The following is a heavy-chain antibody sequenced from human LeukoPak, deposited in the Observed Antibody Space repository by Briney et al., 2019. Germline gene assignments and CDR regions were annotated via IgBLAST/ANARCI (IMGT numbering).Heavy chain of an antibody. D-gene: IGHD6-19*01. CDR1: GGSISSSSYY. CDR2: IYYSGGT. CDR3: ATSAEESSRYYYYMDV. V-gene: IGHV4-39*07. J-gene: IGHJ6*03. Sequence: SETLSLTCTVSGGSISSSSYYWGWIRQPPGKGLEWIGSIYYSGGTYYNPSLKSRVTISVDTSKNQFSLKLSSVTAADTAVYYCATSAEESSRYYYYMDVWGKGTTVTVSS.